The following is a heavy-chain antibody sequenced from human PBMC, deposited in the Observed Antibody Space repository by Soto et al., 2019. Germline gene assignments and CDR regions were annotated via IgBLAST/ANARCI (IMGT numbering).Heavy chain of an antibody. CDR2: IYYSGST. D-gene: IGHD2-2*01. CDR3: AREPVVPAAITPPPFMDV. J-gene: IGHJ6*02. CDR1: GGSISSGGYY. Sequence: QVQLQESGPGLVKPSQTLSLTCTVSGGSISSGGYYWSWIRQHPGKGLEWIGYIYYSGSTYYNPSLKSRFTLSVATSKNQFSLKLGSGTAADTAVYYWAREPVVPAAITPPPFMDVWGQGTTVTVSS. V-gene: IGHV4-31*03.